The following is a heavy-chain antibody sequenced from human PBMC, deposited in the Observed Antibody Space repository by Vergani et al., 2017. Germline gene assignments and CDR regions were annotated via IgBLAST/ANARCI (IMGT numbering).Heavy chain of an antibody. Sequence: QVQLQESGPGLVKPSQTLSLTCTVSGGSISSGGYYWSWIRQHPGKGLEWIGYIYYSGSTYYNPSLKGRVTISVDTSKNQFSLKRSSVTAADTAVYYCAGGEVAALSYYYYGMDVWGQGTTVTVSS. V-gene: IGHV4-31*03. J-gene: IGHJ6*02. CDR2: IYYSGST. CDR1: GGSISSGGYY. D-gene: IGHD2-15*01. CDR3: AGGEVAALSYYYYGMDV.